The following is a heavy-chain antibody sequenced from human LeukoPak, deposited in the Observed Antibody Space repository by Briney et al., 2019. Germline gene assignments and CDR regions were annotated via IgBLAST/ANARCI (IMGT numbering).Heavy chain of an antibody. CDR3: ARDLQYYYDSSGYYFDY. Sequence: GGSLRLSCAASGFTFTNYAMHWVRQAPGKGLEWVAVISSDGSNKYYADSVKGRFTISRDNSKNTLYLQMNSLRAEDTAVYYCARDLQYYYDSSGYYFDYWGQGTLVTVSS. J-gene: IGHJ4*02. V-gene: IGHV3-30-3*01. D-gene: IGHD3-22*01. CDR2: ISSDGSNK. CDR1: GFTFTNYA.